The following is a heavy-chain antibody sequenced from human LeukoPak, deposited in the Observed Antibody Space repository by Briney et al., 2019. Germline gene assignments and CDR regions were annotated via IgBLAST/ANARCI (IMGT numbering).Heavy chain of an antibody. CDR2: IYYSGST. CDR3: ARAGGFFSPFGY. J-gene: IGHJ4*02. CDR1: GGSISSGGYY. V-gene: IGHV4-31*02. D-gene: IGHD3-16*01. Sequence: SQTLSLTCTVSGGSISSGGYYWSWIRQHPGDGLEWIGYIYYSGSTYYNPSLKSRVTISIDTSKNHFSLKLNSVTAADTAVYYCARAGGFFSPFGYWGQGTLVTVSS.